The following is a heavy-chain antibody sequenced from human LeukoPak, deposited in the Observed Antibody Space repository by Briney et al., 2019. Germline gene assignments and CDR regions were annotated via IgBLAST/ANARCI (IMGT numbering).Heavy chain of an antibody. CDR2: IYYSGST. Sequence: SETLSLTCTVSGDSVSSSSYYWGWIRQPPGKGLEWIGSIYYSGSTYYNPSLKSRVTISIDMSKNQFSLKLSSVTAADTAVYYCARRRSGSYGNFDYWGQGTLVTVSS. CDR3: ARRRSGSYGNFDY. CDR1: GDSVSSSSYY. D-gene: IGHD1-26*01. V-gene: IGHV4-39*01. J-gene: IGHJ4*02.